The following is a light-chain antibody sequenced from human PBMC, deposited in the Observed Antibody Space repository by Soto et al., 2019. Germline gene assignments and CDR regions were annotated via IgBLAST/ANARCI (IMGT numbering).Light chain of an antibody. CDR2: STS. Sequence: QAVVIQEPSLTMSPGETVTLTCASSTGAVTSASYPNWLQQKPGQAPRALVHSTSNKHSWTPARFSGSLLGGKAALTLSGVQPEDEADYYCLLYYGNIQVFGRGTKLTVL. CDR3: LLYYGNIQV. J-gene: IGLJ3*02. CDR1: TGAVTSASY. V-gene: IGLV7-43*01.